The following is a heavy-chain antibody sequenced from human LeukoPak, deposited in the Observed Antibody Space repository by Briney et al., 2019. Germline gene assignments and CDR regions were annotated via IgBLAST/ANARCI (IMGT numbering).Heavy chain of an antibody. D-gene: IGHD3-22*01. Sequence: ASVKVSCEASGYTFTSYAMHWVRQAPGQRLEWMGWINAGNGNTKYSQKFQGRVTITRDTSASTAYMELSSLRSEDTAVYYCARDRPPYYYDSSGYYPDAFDIWGQGTMVTVSS. V-gene: IGHV1-3*01. CDR1: GYTFTSYA. J-gene: IGHJ3*02. CDR2: INAGNGNT. CDR3: ARDRPPYYYDSSGYYPDAFDI.